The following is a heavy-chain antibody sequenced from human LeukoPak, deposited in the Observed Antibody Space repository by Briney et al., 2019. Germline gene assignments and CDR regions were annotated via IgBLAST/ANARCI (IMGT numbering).Heavy chain of an antibody. CDR2: IYDSGST. CDR3: ARDRLIFGGSGRADWFDP. J-gene: IGHJ5*02. V-gene: IGHV4-59*01. D-gene: IGHD3-10*01. CDR1: GGSFSGYY. Sequence: SETLSLTCAVYGGSFSGYYWSWIRQPPGKGLEWIGYIYDSGSTNYNPSLKSRVTISVDTSKNQFSLKLSSVTAADTAVYYCARDRLIFGGSGRADWFDPWGQGTLVTVSS.